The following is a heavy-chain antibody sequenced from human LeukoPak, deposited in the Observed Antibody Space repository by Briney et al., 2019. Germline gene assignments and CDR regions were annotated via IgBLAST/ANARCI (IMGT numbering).Heavy chain of an antibody. CDR1: GFTFSNAW. Sequence: GGSLRLSCAASGFTFSNAWMSWVRQAPGKGLEWVGRIKSKTDGGTTDYAAPVKRRFTISRDDSKHTLYLQVNSLKTEDTAVYYCTTGNWGSFSYWGQGTLVSVTS. V-gene: IGHV3-15*01. CDR3: TTGNWGSFSY. D-gene: IGHD7-27*01. CDR2: IKSKTDGGTT. J-gene: IGHJ4*02.